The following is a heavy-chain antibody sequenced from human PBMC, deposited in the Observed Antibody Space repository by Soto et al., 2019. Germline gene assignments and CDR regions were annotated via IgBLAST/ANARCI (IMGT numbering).Heavy chain of an antibody. CDR1: GFTFSTYA. J-gene: IGHJ6*01. V-gene: IGHV3-23*01. Sequence: EVQLLESGGGLVQPGGSLRLSCAASGFTFSTYAMTWVRQAPGKGLEWVSTISGSDGSTYYADSVKGRFTISRDNSKNALYLQMSSLRAEDTALYYCVKDWTGDTCPCMDVWGQGTTVTVSS. CDR3: VKDWTGDTCPCMDV. D-gene: IGHD2-8*02. CDR2: ISGSDGST.